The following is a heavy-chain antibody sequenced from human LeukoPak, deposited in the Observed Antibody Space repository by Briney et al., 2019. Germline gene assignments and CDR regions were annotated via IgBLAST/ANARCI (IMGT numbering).Heavy chain of an antibody. J-gene: IGHJ6*03. V-gene: IGHV1-69*13. CDR2: IIPIFGTA. CDR3: ASGRGVVVVAAGYYMDV. Sequence: VASVKVSCKASGGTFSSYAISRVRQAPGQGLEWMGGIIPIFGTANYAQKFQGRVTITADESTSTAYMELSSLRSEDTAVYYCASGRGVVVVAAGYYMDVWGKGTTVTISS. CDR1: GGTFSSYA. D-gene: IGHD2-15*01.